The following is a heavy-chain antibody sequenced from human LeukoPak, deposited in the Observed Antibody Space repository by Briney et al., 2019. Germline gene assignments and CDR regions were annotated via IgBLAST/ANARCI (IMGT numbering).Heavy chain of an antibody. V-gene: IGHV3-30*04. J-gene: IGHJ3*02. CDR2: ISYDGSNK. D-gene: IGHD3-10*01. Sequence: PGGSLRLSCAASGFTFSSYAMHWVRQAPGKGLEWVAVISYDGSNKYYADSVKGRFTISRDNSKNTLYLQMNSLRAEDTAVYYCAKDLWYGSGSYSEDAFDIWGQGTMVTVSS. CDR1: GFTFSSYA. CDR3: AKDLWYGSGSYSEDAFDI.